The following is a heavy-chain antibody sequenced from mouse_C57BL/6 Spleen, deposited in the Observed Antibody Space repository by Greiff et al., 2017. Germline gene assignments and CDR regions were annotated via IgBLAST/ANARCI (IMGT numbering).Heavy chain of an antibody. Sequence: EVQRVESGPELVKPGASVKMSCKASGYTFTDYNMHWVKQSHGKSLEWIGYINPNNGGTSYNQKFKGKATLTVNKSSSTAYMELRSRKSEDSAVYDCARRGIYYGKEDYWGQGTTLTVSS. CDR3: ARRGIYYGKEDY. D-gene: IGHD2-1*01. J-gene: IGHJ2*01. V-gene: IGHV1-22*01. CDR1: GYTFTDYN. CDR2: INPNNGGT.